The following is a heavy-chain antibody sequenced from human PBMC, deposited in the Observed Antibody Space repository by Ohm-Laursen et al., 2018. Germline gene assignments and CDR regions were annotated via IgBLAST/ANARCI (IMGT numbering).Heavy chain of an antibody. V-gene: IGHV3-23*01. CDR1: GFTLSNYA. Sequence: GSLRLSCAASGFTLSNYAMSWVRQAPGKGLEWVSAISGSGGRTYYAESVRGRFTISRDTSKDTLYLQMDSLRAEDTALYYCAKDPPQQHCDAGTCYHFDHWGQGTLVTVSS. CDR3: AKDPPQQHCDAGTCYHFDH. D-gene: IGHD2-15*01. CDR2: ISGSGGRT. J-gene: IGHJ5*02.